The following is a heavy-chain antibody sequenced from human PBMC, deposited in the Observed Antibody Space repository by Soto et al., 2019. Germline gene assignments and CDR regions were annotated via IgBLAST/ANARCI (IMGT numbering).Heavy chain of an antibody. Sequence: QVQVVESGGGVVQPGRSLRLSCAASGFTFSYYGMHWVRQPPGKGLEWVAFISYDGNNEDYVDSVKGRCTVSRDNSKNTLYLQMNNLRTDDRAVYFCARGYGGQQLTRGDGFDIWGQGTMVTVSS. J-gene: IGHJ3*02. CDR3: ARGYGGQQLTRGDGFDI. D-gene: IGHD6-13*01. V-gene: IGHV3-30*03. CDR1: GFTFSYYG. CDR2: ISYDGNNE.